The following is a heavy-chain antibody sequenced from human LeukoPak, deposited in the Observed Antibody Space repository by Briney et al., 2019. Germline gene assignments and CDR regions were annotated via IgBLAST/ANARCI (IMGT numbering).Heavy chain of an antibody. CDR3: ARVSHVLRFLEWAYVDY. D-gene: IGHD3-3*01. Sequence: SSETLPLSCTVSGGSISSGDYYWSWIRQPPGKGLEWIEYNYYSGSTYYNPSLKSRVTISVDTSKNQFSLKLSSVTAADTAVYYCARVSHVLRFLEWAYVDYWGQGTLVTVSS. CDR1: GGSISSGDYY. CDR2: NYYSGST. J-gene: IGHJ4*02. V-gene: IGHV4-30-4*08.